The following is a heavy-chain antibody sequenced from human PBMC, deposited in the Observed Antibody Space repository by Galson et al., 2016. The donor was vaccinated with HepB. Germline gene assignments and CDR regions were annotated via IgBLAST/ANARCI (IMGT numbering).Heavy chain of an antibody. Sequence: SVKVSCKVYGYSLNDLSMHWVRQAPGKGLEWMGGFDPEDGETISAQKFQGRVTMTEDTSTDTAYMELSSLRSEDTAVYYCATDAQYYYDSSGYPRVENYFDFWGQGTLVTVSS. CDR2: FDPEDGET. D-gene: IGHD3-22*01. CDR3: ATDAQYYYDSSGYPRVENYFDF. CDR1: GYSLNDLS. J-gene: IGHJ4*02. V-gene: IGHV1-24*01.